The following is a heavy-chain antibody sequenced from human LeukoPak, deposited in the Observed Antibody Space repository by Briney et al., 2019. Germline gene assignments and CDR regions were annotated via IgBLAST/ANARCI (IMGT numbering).Heavy chain of an antibody. CDR1: GGSISSSSYY. D-gene: IGHD5-12*01. CDR3: ARNSGYDRTFDC. CDR2: IYYSGST. J-gene: IGHJ4*02. Sequence: PSETLSLTCTVSGGSISSSSYYWGWIRQPPGKGLEWIGSIYYSGSTYYNPSLKSRVTISVDTSKNQFSLKLSSVTAADTAVYYCARNSGYDRTFDCWGQGTLVTVSS. V-gene: IGHV4-39*07.